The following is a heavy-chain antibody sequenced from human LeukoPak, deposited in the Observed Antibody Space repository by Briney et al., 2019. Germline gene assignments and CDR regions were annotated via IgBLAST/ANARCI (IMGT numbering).Heavy chain of an antibody. CDR2: ISSSGSTI. CDR3: ARTPRAGGRCSSTSCYARYFDY. V-gene: IGHV3-11*01. D-gene: IGHD2-2*01. Sequence: GRSLRLSCAASGFTFSDYYMSWIRQAPGKGLEWVSYISSSGSTIYYADSVKGRFTISRDNAKNSLYLQMNSLRAEDTAVYYCARTPRAGGRCSSTSCYARYFDYWGQGTLVTVSS. CDR1: GFTFSDYY. J-gene: IGHJ4*02.